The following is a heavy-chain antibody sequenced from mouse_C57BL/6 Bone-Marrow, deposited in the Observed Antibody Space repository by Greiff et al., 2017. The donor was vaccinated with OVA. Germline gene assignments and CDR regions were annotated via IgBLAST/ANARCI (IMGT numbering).Heavy chain of an antibody. D-gene: IGHD2-4*01. CDR2: INSNNGGT. J-gene: IGHJ3*01. V-gene: IGHV1-18*01. Sequence: VQLQQSRPELAKPGASVKIPCKASGYTFTDYNMDWVKQSHGKSLEWIGDINSNNGGTIYNQKFKGKATLTVDKSSSTAYMELRSLTSEDTAVYYCARGGYYDYDGGAWFAYWGQGTLVTVSA. CDR1: GYTFTDYN. CDR3: ARGGYYDYDGGAWFAY.